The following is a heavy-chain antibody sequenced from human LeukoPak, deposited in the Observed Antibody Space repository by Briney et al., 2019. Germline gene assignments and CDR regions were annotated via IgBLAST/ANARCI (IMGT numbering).Heavy chain of an antibody. V-gene: IGHV3-30*01. J-gene: IGHJ3*01. CDR3: AKDEGSIWNIKNDAFDV. Sequence: GGSLRLSCAASGFTFSSYVMHWVRQAPGKGLEWVAAITYDGSNEGYADSVRGRFTISRDNSKNTLYMDMNSLRAEDTAVYYCAKDEGSIWNIKNDAFDVWGEGTVVADSS. D-gene: IGHD1/OR15-1a*01. CDR2: ITYDGSNE. CDR1: GFTFSSYV.